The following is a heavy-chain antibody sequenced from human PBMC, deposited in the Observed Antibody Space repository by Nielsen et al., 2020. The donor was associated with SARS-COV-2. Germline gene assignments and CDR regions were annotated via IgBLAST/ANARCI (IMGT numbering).Heavy chain of an antibody. CDR2: VSHSGST. V-gene: IGHV4-4*02. CDR3: ARGDLVVVPSPLLGLGPIFYSFYLDV. D-gene: IGHD2-2*02. CDR1: GDSVNSNDW. Sequence: SETLSLTCAVSGDSVNSNDWWTWVRQSPGKGLEWLGEVSHSGSTNYNPSLKSRVTLSMDKSKNQFSLRLTSVSAADTADYFCARGDLVVVPSPLLGLGPIFYSFYLDVWGKGTTVIVSS. J-gene: IGHJ6*03.